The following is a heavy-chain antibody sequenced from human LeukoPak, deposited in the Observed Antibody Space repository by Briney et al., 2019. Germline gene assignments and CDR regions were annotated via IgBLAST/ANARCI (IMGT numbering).Heavy chain of an antibody. CDR3: ATDLSGSYYYGMDV. CDR2: ISSRSSTI. D-gene: IGHD1-26*01. Sequence: GGSLRLSCEASGFTFSSHGMDWVRQAPGKGLEWVSYISSRSSTIYHADSVKGRFAISRDNAKNSVYLQMNSLRDEDTAVYYCATDLSGSYYYGMDVWGQGTTVTVSS. CDR1: GFTFSSHG. J-gene: IGHJ6*02. V-gene: IGHV3-48*02.